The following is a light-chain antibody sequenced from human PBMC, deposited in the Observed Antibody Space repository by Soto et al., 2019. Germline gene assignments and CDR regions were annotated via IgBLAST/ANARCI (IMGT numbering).Light chain of an antibody. CDR3: TSYAGSNNWV. CDR1: SSDVGAYNY. Sequence: QSALTQPPSASGSPVQSVTISCTGTSSDVGAYNYVSWYQQHPGKAPKLMIYEVTKRPSGVPDRFSGSKSDNTASLTVSGLQAEDEADYYCTSYAGSNNWVFGGGTKLTVL. J-gene: IGLJ3*02. V-gene: IGLV2-8*01. CDR2: EVT.